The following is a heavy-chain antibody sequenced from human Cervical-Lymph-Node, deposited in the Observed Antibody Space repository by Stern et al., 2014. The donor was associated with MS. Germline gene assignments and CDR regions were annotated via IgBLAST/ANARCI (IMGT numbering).Heavy chain of an antibody. CDR1: GFTFSNFG. CDR3: ARSAFSKYTTGWYFYGMDV. CDR2: TWYDGSND. V-gene: IGHV3-33*01. J-gene: IGHJ6*02. D-gene: IGHD6-19*01. Sequence: VQLVESGGGVVQPGRSLRLSCAASGFTFSNFGIHWVRRAPGKGLEWMAATWYDGSNDYYADSVKGRFTISRDNSKNTLYLQMSSLRAEDTAVYYCARSAFSKYTTGWYFYGMDVWGLGTTVTVSS.